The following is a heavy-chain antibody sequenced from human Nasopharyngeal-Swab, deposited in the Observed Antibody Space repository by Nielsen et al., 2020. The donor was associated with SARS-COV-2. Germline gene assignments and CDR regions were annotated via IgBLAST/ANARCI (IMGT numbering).Heavy chain of an antibody. CDR1: GFTFSSYG. Sequence: GGSLRLSCAASGFTFSSYGMHWVRQAPGKGLEWVAFIRHDGSNKYYADSVKGRFTISRDNSKNTLYLQMNSLRAEDTAVYYCAKSAIPIPSQYYYMDVWGKGTTVTVSS. CDR2: IRHDGSNK. CDR3: AKSAIPIPSQYYYMDV. J-gene: IGHJ6*03. D-gene: IGHD2-2*02. V-gene: IGHV3-30*02.